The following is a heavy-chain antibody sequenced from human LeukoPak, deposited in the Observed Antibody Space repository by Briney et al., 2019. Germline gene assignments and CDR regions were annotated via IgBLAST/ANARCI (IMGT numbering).Heavy chain of an antibody. CDR3: VKGSDWGSHWYFDL. CDR2: ISWNSGNI. V-gene: IGHV3-9*01. CDR1: RFTFDDCA. Sequence: PGRSLRLSCTASRFTFDDCAMHCVRQAPGQGLEWVSGISWNSGNIAYADSVKGRFTISRDNAKNSLYLQMNSLRAEDTAFYYCVKGSDWGSHWYFDLWGRGTLVTVSS. D-gene: IGHD7-27*01. J-gene: IGHJ2*01.